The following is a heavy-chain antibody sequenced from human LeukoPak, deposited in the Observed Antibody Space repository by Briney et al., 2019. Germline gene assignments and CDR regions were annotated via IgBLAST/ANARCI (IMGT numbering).Heavy chain of an antibody. CDR3: ARGYYDILTGYYRYYFDY. Sequence: ASVKVSCKASGYTFTSYYMHWVRQAPGQGLEWMGIINPSGGSTSYAQKFRGRVTMTRDTSTSTVYMELSSLRSEDTAVYYCARGYYDILTGYYRYYFDYWGQGTLVTVSS. J-gene: IGHJ4*02. V-gene: IGHV1-46*01. D-gene: IGHD3-9*01. CDR1: GYTFTSYY. CDR2: INPSGGST.